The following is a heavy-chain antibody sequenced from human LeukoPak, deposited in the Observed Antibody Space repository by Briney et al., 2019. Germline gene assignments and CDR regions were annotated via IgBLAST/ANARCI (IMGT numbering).Heavy chain of an antibody. D-gene: IGHD3-10*01. CDR2: ISAYNGNT. Sequence: ASVKVSCKASGYTFTSYGISWVRQAPGQGLEWMGWISAYNGNTNYAQKLQGRVTMTIDTSTSTAYMELRSLRSDDTAVYYCARGGYSMVRGVIGAFDIWGQGTMVTVSS. J-gene: IGHJ3*02. V-gene: IGHV1-18*01. CDR1: GYTFTSYG. CDR3: ARGGYSMVRGVIGAFDI.